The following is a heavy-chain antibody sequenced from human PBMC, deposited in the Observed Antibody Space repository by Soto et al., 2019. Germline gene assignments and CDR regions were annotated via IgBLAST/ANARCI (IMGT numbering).Heavy chain of an antibody. J-gene: IGHJ6*02. Sequence: EVQLLESGGGLVQPGGSLRLSCAASGFTFSSYAMSWVRQAPGKGLEWVSAISGSGGSTYYADSVKGRFTISRDNSKNTQYLQMNSLRAEDTAVYYCAKYGRWLVHFYYYGMDVWGQGTTVTVSS. CDR3: AKYGRWLVHFYYYGMDV. CDR2: ISGSGGST. CDR1: GFTFSSYA. V-gene: IGHV3-23*01. D-gene: IGHD6-19*01.